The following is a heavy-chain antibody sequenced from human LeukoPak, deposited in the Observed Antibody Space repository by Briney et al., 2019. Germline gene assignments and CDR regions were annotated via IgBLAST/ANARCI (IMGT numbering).Heavy chain of an antibody. CDR3: ARLVTVGGNSARDFDY. D-gene: IGHD4-23*01. J-gene: IGHJ4*02. CDR1: GGSISSGSYY. CDR2: INHSGST. V-gene: IGHV4-39*07. Sequence: SETLSLTCTVSGGSISSGSYYWSWIRQPPGKGLEWIGEINHSGSTNYNPSLKSRVTISVDTSKNQFSLKLSSVTAADTAVYYCARLVTVGGNSARDFDYWAQGTLVTVSS.